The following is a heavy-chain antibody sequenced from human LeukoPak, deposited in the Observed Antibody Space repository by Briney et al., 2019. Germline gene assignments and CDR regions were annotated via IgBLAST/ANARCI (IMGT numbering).Heavy chain of an antibody. CDR2: IKQDGSEK. CDR1: GFTFSSYW. CDR3: ASEQWLRY. V-gene: IGHV3-7*01. J-gene: IGHJ4*02. Sequence: PGGSLRLSSAASGFTFSSYWMNWVRQAPGKGLEWVAKIKQDGSEKNYVDSVKGRFTISRDNAKNSLYLQMNSLRAEDTAVYYCASEQWLRYWGQGTLVTVSS. D-gene: IGHD6-19*01.